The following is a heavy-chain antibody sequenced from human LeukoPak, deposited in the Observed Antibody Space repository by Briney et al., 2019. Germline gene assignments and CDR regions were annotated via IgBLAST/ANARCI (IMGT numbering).Heavy chain of an antibody. CDR3: TSYDNSGYYYLNY. Sequence: PGGSLRLSCAASGFTFSGSAMHWVRQASGKGLEWVGRIRTKTNNYATQYAASVNGRFIISRDDSKNTAYLQMNSLKTEDTAVYYCTSYDNSGYYYLNYWGQGTLVTVSS. D-gene: IGHD3-22*01. V-gene: IGHV3-73*01. CDR1: GFTFSGSA. CDR2: IRTKTNNYAT. J-gene: IGHJ4*02.